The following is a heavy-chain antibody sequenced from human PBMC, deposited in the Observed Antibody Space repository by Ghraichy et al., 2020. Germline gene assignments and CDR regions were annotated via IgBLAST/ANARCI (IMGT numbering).Heavy chain of an antibody. D-gene: IGHD2/OR15-2a*01. Sequence: ASVKVSCKATGYTFSDHYIHWVRQAPGRGLEWMGWINPNSGGTNYAQKFQGSVTMTRDTSISTVYMEMSRLGSDDTALYFCARDRSNPWSVNYFYYGLDVWGQGTTVTVSS. CDR3: ARDRSNPWSVNYFYYGLDV. CDR1: GYTFSDHY. J-gene: IGHJ6*02. V-gene: IGHV1-2*02. CDR2: INPNSGGT.